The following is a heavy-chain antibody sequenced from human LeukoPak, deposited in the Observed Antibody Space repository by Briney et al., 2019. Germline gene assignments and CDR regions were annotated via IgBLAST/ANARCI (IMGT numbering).Heavy chain of an antibody. CDR3: AAWEVKSAFDY. D-gene: IGHD1-26*01. Sequence: SGTLSLTCVVSGDSVSSSHWWSWVRQPPGKGLEWIGEIYHNGRTNYNPSLKSRVTISVDKSNNHFPLKLSSVTAADTAVYYCAAWEVKSAFDYWGQGTLVTVSS. J-gene: IGHJ4*02. V-gene: IGHV4-4*02. CDR1: GDSVSSSHW. CDR2: IYHNGRT.